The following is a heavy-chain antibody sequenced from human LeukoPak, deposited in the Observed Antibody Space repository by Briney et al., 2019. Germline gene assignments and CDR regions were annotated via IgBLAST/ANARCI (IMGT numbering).Heavy chain of an antibody. D-gene: IGHD5-24*01. V-gene: IGHV3-9*01. CDR2: ISWNSGSI. Sequence: GGSLRLSCAASGFTFDDYAMHWVRQAPGKGLEWVLGISWNSGSIGYADSVKGRFTISRDNAKNSLYLQMNSLRAEDTALYYCAKDIMATRDWYFDLWGRGTLVTVSS. CDR3: AKDIMATRDWYFDL. J-gene: IGHJ2*01. CDR1: GFTFDDYA.